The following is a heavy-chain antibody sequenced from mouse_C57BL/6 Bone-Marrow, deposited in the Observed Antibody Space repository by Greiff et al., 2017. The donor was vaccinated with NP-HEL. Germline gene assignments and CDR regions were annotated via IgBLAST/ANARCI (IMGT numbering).Heavy chain of an antibody. D-gene: IGHD2-1*01. J-gene: IGHJ4*01. Sequence: VKLVESGPGLVAPSQSLSITCTVSGFSLTSYAISWVRQPPGKGLEWLGVIWTGGGTNYNSALKSRLSISKDNSKSQVFLKMNSLQTDDTARYYCASGVYYGNYAGAMDYWGQGTSVTVSS. CDR2: IWTGGGT. V-gene: IGHV2-9-1*01. CDR3: ASGVYYGNYAGAMDY. CDR1: GFSLTSYA.